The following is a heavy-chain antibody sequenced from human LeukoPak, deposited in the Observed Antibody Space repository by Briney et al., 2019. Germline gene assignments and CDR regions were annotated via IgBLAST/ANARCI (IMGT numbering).Heavy chain of an antibody. D-gene: IGHD2-2*01. Sequence: GGSLRLSCVVSGFTFSRHWMRWVRQAPGKGLVWVSHINGDGGSTNYADSVRGRFTISRDSAKNTLYLQMNSLRAEDTAVYYCARDAVPAAADYWGQGTVVTVSS. CDR3: ARDAVPAAADY. V-gene: IGHV3-74*01. CDR1: GFTFSRHW. CDR2: INGDGGST. J-gene: IGHJ4*02.